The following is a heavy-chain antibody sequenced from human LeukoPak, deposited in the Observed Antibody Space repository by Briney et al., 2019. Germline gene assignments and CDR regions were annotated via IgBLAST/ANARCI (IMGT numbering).Heavy chain of an antibody. CDR1: GFTFSSYA. CDR3: AKDVYDILTGYWWGEGFDY. D-gene: IGHD3-9*01. J-gene: IGHJ4*02. V-gene: IGHV3-23*01. Sequence: PGGSLRLSCAASGFTFSSYAMSWVRQAPGKGLEWVSAISGSGGSTYYADSVKGRFTISRDNSKNTLYLQMNSLRAEDTAVYYCAKDVYDILTGYWWGEGFDYWGQGTLVTVSS. CDR2: ISGSGGST.